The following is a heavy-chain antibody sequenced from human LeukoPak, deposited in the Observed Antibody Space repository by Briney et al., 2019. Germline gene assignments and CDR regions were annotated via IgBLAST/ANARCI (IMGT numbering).Heavy chain of an antibody. Sequence: SETLSLTCTVSGGSVGSSSYYWSWIRQPPGKGLEWIGEINDSGSTNYNPSLKSRVTISVDTSKNQFSLKLSSVTAADTAVYYCARGPAMVRGVNWFDPWGQGTLVTVSS. CDR2: INDSGST. J-gene: IGHJ5*02. V-gene: IGHV4-39*07. CDR3: ARGPAMVRGVNWFDP. D-gene: IGHD3-10*01. CDR1: GGSVGSSSYY.